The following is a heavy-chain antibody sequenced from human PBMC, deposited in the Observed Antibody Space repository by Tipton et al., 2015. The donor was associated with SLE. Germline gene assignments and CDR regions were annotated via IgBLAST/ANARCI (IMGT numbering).Heavy chain of an antibody. J-gene: IGHJ4*02. D-gene: IGHD4-17*01. Sequence: RSLRLSCAASGFTFSSYGMHWVRQAPGKGLEWVAVIWYDGSNKYYADSVKGRFTIPRDNSKNTLYLQMNSLRAEDTAVYYCARTVSGQGHFDYWGQGTLVTVSS. CDR1: GFTFSSYG. V-gene: IGHV3-33*01. CDR3: ARTVSGQGHFDY. CDR2: IWYDGSNK.